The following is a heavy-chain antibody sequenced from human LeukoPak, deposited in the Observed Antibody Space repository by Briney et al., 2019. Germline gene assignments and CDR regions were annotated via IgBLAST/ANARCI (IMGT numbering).Heavy chain of an antibody. CDR3: ARHYGP. V-gene: IGHV4-39*01. CDR2: IYDSGST. J-gene: IGHJ5*02. CDR1: GGSVSSSKW. D-gene: IGHD3-10*01. Sequence: SETLSLTCVVSGGSVSSSKWWSWVRQPPGKGLEWIGSIYDSGSTYYNPSLKSRVTISVDTSKNQFSLKLNSVTAADTAVYYCARHYGPWGQGTLVTVSS.